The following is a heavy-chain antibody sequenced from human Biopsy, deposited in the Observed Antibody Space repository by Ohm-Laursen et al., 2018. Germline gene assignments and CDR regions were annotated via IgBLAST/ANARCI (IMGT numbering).Heavy chain of an antibody. V-gene: IGHV1-69*13. D-gene: IGHD2/OR15-2a*01. CDR3: VGGQRGPPIGVTVPGDAFDL. J-gene: IGHJ3*01. CDR1: GVTFDTYA. CDR2: RIPYFNTI. Sequence: SVKVSCKASGVTFDTYAFGWVRQAPGQGLEWMGVRIPYFNTIYYARNFQDRAVITADRSARATDMQLSGLRPDDTAVYYCVGGQRGPPIGVTVPGDAFDLWGPGTMVTVS.